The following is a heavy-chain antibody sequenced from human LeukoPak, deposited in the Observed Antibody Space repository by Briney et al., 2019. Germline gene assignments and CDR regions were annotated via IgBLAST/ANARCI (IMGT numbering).Heavy chain of an antibody. D-gene: IGHD5-24*01. CDR2: ISSSSSYI. Sequence: GGSLRLSCAASGFTFSSYSMNWVRQAPGKGLEWVSSISSSSSYIYYADSVKGRFTISRDNAKNLLYLQMNSLRAEDTAVYYCARDRGKMATIWNYYYGMDVWGQGTTVTVSS. CDR3: ARDRGKMATIWNYYYGMDV. CDR1: GFTFSSYS. V-gene: IGHV3-21*01. J-gene: IGHJ6*02.